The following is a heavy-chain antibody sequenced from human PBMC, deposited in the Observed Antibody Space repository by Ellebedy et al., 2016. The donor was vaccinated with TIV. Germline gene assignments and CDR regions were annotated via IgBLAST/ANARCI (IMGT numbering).Heavy chain of an antibody. J-gene: IGHJ4*02. D-gene: IGHD3-10*01. Sequence: MPSETLSLTCTVSGGSISSRSYYWGWIRQPPGKGLEWIGSIHYSGSTYYNPSLKSRVTISVDTSKNQFSLKVSSVTAADTAVYYCARGHEGSWLRTEFFDYWGQGTLVTVFS. CDR2: IHYSGST. V-gene: IGHV4-39*07. CDR3: ARGHEGSWLRTEFFDY. CDR1: GGSISSRSYY.